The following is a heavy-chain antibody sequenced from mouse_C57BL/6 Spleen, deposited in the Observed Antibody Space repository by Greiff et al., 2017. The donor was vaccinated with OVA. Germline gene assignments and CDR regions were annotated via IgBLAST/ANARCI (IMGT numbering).Heavy chain of an antibody. Sequence: EVQGVESGGGLVKPGGSLKLSCAASGFTFSDYGMHWVRQAPEKGLEWVAYISSGSSTIYYAATVKGRFTISRDNAKNTLFLQMTSLRSDDTAMYYCARDYYGSSYRGYLDYWGQGTTLTVSS. CDR3: ARDYYGSSYRGYLDY. CDR2: ISSGSSTI. D-gene: IGHD1-1*01. CDR1: GFTFSDYG. J-gene: IGHJ2*01. V-gene: IGHV5-17*01.